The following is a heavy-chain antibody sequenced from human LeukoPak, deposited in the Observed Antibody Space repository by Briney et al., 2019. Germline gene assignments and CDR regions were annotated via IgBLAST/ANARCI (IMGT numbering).Heavy chain of an antibody. CDR1: GGSISSYY. D-gene: IGHD3-10*01. J-gene: IGHJ5*02. CDR2: IYASGST. CDR3: ARHGSVRSPLGP. Sequence: PSETLSLTCSVPGGSISSYYWSWIRQPPGKVLEWIGYIYASGSTNYNPSLKSRVTISVDTSKNQFSLNLTSVTAADTAVYYCARHGSVRSPLGPWGQGTLVTVSS. V-gene: IGHV4-4*09.